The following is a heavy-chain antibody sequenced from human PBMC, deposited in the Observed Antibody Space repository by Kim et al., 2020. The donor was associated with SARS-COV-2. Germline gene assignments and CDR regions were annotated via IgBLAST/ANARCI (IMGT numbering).Heavy chain of an antibody. V-gene: IGHV6-1*01. D-gene: IGHD3-22*01. CDR2: TYYRSKWYN. CDR1: GDRVSSNSAA. J-gene: IGHJ3*02. CDR3: ARFEESIYDSSGYYSPRAFDI. Sequence: SQTLSLTCAISGDRVSSNSAAWNWIRQSPSTGLEWLGRTYYRSKWYNDYAVSVKSRITINPDTSKNQFSLQLNSVTPEDTAVYYCARFEESIYDSSGYYSPRAFDIWGQGTMVTVSS.